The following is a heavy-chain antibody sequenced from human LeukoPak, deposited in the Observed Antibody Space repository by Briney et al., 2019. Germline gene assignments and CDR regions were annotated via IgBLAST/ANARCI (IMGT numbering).Heavy chain of an antibody. CDR3: ARREWGYSYGLLYYGMDV. CDR1: GFTFSSYW. V-gene: IGHV3-7*01. D-gene: IGHD5-18*01. CDR2: IKQDGSEK. Sequence: PGGSLRLSCAASGFTFSSYWMSWVRQAPGKGLEWVANIKQDGSEKYYVDSVKGRFTISRDNAKNSLYLQMNSLRVEDTAVYYCARREWGYSYGLLYYGMDVWGQGTTVTVSS. J-gene: IGHJ6*02.